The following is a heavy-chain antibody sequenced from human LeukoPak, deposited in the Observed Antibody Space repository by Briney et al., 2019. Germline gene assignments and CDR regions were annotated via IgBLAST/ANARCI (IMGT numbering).Heavy chain of an antibody. J-gene: IGHJ4*02. V-gene: IGHV3-49*03. D-gene: IGHD5-18*01. CDR2: IRSKTFGGTT. Sequence: GGSLRLSCTSSGFTFGTYAVSWFRQAPGKGLEWVAFIRSKTFGGTTEYAASVKGRFTISRDDSKSIAYLQRNSLKSEDTAVYYCTRYSGRIDYWGQGTLFPVS. CDR3: TRYSGRIDY. CDR1: GFTFGTYA.